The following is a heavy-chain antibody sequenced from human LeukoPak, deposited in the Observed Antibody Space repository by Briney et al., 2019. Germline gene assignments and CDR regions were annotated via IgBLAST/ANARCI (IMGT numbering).Heavy chain of an antibody. Sequence: GGSLRLSCAASGFTFSKACMSWVRQAPGRGLEWVGRIKSKTDGGTTEFAAPVKGRFTISRDDSKNTLYLQMNSLKTEDTAVYYCTTDAGYCSGGSCYRGGFDIWGQGTMVTVSS. CDR2: IKSKTDGGTT. D-gene: IGHD2-15*01. CDR1: GFTFSKAC. J-gene: IGHJ3*02. V-gene: IGHV3-15*01. CDR3: TTDAGYCSGGSCYRGGFDI.